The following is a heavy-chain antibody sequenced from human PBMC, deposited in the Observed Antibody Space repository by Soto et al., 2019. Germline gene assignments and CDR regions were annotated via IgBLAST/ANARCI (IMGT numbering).Heavy chain of an antibody. CDR1: GFTVSSNY. J-gene: IGHJ3*02. CDR3: ARFTFYYNSSASWAYDLFDI. Sequence: SGGSLRLSCAASGFTVSSNYMSWVRQAPEKGLEWVSLIYSGGSTYYPDSVKGRFTISRDNSKNTLYLQMNSLRAEDTAVYYCARFTFYYNSSASWAYDLFDIWGQGTMAPVPS. CDR2: IYSGGST. V-gene: IGHV3-66*01. D-gene: IGHD3-22*01.